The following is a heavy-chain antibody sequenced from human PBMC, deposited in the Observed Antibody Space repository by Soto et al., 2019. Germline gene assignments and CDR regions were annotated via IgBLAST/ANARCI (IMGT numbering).Heavy chain of an antibody. J-gene: IGHJ4*02. CDR3: ARGYCRSRGCSDYFQY. D-gene: IGHD2-2*01. Sequence: ASVKVSCKASGYTFTGNYMHWVRQAPGQGLEWMALINPTTGGANYAQKFQGRVTMTWDTSISTAYMELNRLRSDDTAIYYCARGYCRSRGCSDYFQYWGQGTLVNLS. CDR1: GYTFTGNY. V-gene: IGHV1-2*02. CDR2: INPTTGGA.